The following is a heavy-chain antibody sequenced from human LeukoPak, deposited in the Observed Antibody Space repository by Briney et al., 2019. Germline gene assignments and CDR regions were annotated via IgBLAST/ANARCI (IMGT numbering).Heavy chain of an antibody. D-gene: IGHD1-7*01. CDR2: ISGSGNSI. CDR3: AKDPRTNLDY. V-gene: IGHV3-23*01. J-gene: IGHJ4*02. CDR1: GFTFTSYG. Sequence: PGGSLRLSCAASGFTFTSYGMHWVRQAPGKGLEWVSVISGSGNSIYYADSVKGRFTISRDNSKSTLYLQMNSLRAEDTAVYYCAKDPRTNLDYWGQGTLVTVSS.